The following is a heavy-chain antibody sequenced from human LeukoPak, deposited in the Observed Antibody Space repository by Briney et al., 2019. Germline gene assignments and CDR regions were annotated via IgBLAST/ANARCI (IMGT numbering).Heavy chain of an antibody. CDR3: AKGGVSVAGYIDY. CDR1: GFTFSSYV. D-gene: IGHD1-1*01. V-gene: IGHV3-30*18. Sequence: GGSLRLSCAASGFTFSSYVMHWVRQAPGKGLEWVAVISYDGRNKYYADSVKGRFTISRDNSKNTLYLQMNSLRAEGTAVYYCAKGGVSVAGYIDYWGQGTLVTVSS. CDR2: ISYDGRNK. J-gene: IGHJ4*02.